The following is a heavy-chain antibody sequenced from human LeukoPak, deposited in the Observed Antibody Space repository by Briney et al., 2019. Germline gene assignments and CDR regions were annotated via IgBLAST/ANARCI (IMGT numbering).Heavy chain of an antibody. Sequence: GGSLRLSCEASGFSFSSYGMSWVRQAPGEGLQWVSGFSASDGSRYYADSVKGRFTISRDNSKNTLYLQMNSLRAEDTAVYYCASDAYYDSSGSHYFDYWGQGTLVTVSS. CDR1: GFSFSSYG. D-gene: IGHD3-22*01. CDR2: FSASDGSR. J-gene: IGHJ4*02. V-gene: IGHV3-23*01. CDR3: ASDAYYDSSGSHYFDY.